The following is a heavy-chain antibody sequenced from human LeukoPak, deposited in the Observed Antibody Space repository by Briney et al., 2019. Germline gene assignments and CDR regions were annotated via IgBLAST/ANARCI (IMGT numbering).Heavy chain of an antibody. CDR3: ARVSGYSNYLDY. Sequence: GGSLRLSCAASGFTFSSYGVHWVRQAPGKGLEWVSSISSSSSYIYYADSVKGRFTISRDNAKNSLYLQMNSLRAEDTAVYYCARVSGYSNYLDYWGQGTLVTVSS. V-gene: IGHV3-21*01. D-gene: IGHD4-11*01. J-gene: IGHJ4*02. CDR1: GFTFSSYG. CDR2: ISSSSSYI.